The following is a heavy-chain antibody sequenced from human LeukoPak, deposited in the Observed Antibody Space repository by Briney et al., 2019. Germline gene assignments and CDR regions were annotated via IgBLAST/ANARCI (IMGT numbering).Heavy chain of an antibody. V-gene: IGHV3-7*01. D-gene: IGHD4-23*01. CDR1: GFTFSSHW. Sequence: GGSLRLSCAASGFTFSSHWMSWVRQAPGKGLEWVANIKEDGSEKYYVESVKGRFTISRDNAKSSLYLQMNSLRAEDTAVYYCARDLMTTVVTPEVNWYFQHWGQGTLVTVSS. J-gene: IGHJ1*01. CDR3: ARDLMTTVVTPEVNWYFQH. CDR2: IKEDGSEK.